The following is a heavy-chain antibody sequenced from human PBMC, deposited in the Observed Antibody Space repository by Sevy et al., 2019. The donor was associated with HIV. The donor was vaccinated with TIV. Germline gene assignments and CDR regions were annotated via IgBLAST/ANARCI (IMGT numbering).Heavy chain of an antibody. J-gene: IGHJ4*02. D-gene: IGHD1-26*01. Sequence: SENLSLTCTVSGGSITSLYWNWIRQPPEKGLEWIANIYYNGHINYNPSLKSRVTLSLDTSKNQFSLRLSSLTAADTAMYYCAGENAWGRGYSWGQGTLVTVSS. CDR2: IYYNGHI. V-gene: IGHV4-59*08. CDR1: GGSITSLY. CDR3: AGENAWGRGYS.